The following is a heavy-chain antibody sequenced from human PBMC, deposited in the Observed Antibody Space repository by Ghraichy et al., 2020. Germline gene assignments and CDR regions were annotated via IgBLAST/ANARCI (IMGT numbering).Heavy chain of an antibody. D-gene: IGHD1-14*01. Sequence: ETLSLTCTVSGGSISMTNYYWGWIRQPPGKGLEWIGSISYSGTTYYNPSLNSRLTISADTSRNQFSLKLISVTAADTAFYYCVRQGRNRFDYWGQGALVTVSS. V-gene: IGHV4-39*01. CDR1: GGSISMTNYY. CDR2: ISYSGTT. CDR3: VRQGRNRFDY. J-gene: IGHJ4*02.